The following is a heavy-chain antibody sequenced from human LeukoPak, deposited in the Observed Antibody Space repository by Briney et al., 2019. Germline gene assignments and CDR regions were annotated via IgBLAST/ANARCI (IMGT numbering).Heavy chain of an antibody. V-gene: IGHV4-59*01. J-gene: IGHJ6*02. CDR1: DGSINSYY. CDR3: ARGRSNYYGMDV. Sequence: SETLSLTCSVSDGSINSYYWYWIRRPPGKGLEWIGYIYYNGNTNYSPSLKSRVTMSVDMSKNLFSLKVSSVTAADTAVYYCARGRSNYYGMDVWGQGTTVTVSS. CDR2: IYYNGNT. D-gene: IGHD1-26*01.